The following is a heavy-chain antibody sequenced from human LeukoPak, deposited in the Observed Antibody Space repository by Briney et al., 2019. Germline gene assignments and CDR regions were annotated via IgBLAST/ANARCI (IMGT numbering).Heavy chain of an antibody. D-gene: IGHD6-13*01. CDR3: AAAASQEILDY. CDR2: INPSGGST. J-gene: IGHJ4*02. Sequence: GASVKVSCKASGYTFTSYYMHWVRQAPGQGLEWMGIINPSGGSTSYAQKFQGRVTMTRDMSTSTVYMELSSLRSEDTAVYYCAAAASQEILDYWGQGTLVTVSS. CDR1: GYTFTSYY. V-gene: IGHV1-46*01.